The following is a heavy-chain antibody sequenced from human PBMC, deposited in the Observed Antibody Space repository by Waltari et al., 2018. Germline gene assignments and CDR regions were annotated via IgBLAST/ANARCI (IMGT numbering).Heavy chain of an antibody. CDR2: ISYTGST. V-gene: IGHV4-59*08. CDR1: GDSISSYY. CDR3: ARALVTTRIYFDY. Sequence: QVQLQESGPGLVKPSETLSLTCTVSGDSISSYYWSWIRQPPGKGLEWIGYISYTGSTNYNPSLKRRVTFSVDTSKNQFSLKLSSATAADTAVYYCARALVTTRIYFDYWGLGTLVTVSS. J-gene: IGHJ4*02. D-gene: IGHD5-12*01.